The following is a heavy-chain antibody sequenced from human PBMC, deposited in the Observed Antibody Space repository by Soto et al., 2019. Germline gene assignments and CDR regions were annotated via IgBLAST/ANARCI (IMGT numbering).Heavy chain of an antibody. Sequence: PEESLKISCRTSGYKFTSSWIAWVRQKPGKGLEWMGIIFPSDSDTRYSPSFQGQVTISADRSTSTVFLQWASLKASDTAVYFCARKDKSGYFNWFDPWGQGTLVTVSS. CDR3: ARKDKSGYFNWFDP. J-gene: IGHJ5*02. CDR1: GYKFTSSW. CDR2: IFPSDSDT. D-gene: IGHD3-22*01. V-gene: IGHV5-51*01.